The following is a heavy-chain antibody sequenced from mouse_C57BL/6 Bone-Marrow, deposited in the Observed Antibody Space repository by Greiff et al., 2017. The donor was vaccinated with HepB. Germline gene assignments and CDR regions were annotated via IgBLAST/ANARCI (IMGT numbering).Heavy chain of an antibody. J-gene: IGHJ2*01. CDR1: GYTFTSYW. D-gene: IGHD1-1*01. CDR2: IHPSDSDT. V-gene: IGHV1-74*01. CDR3: AIPIYYYGSSYLFDY. Sequence: QVQLKQPGAELVKPGASVKVSCKASGYTFTSYWMHWVKQRPGQGLEWIGRIHPSDSDTNYNQKFKGKATLTVDQSSSTAYMQLSSLTSEDSAVYYCAIPIYYYGSSYLFDYWGQGTTLTVSS.